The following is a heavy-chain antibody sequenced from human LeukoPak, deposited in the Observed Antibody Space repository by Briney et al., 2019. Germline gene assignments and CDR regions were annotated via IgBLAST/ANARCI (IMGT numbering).Heavy chain of an antibody. CDR3: ARAQFYYYGMDV. J-gene: IGHJ6*02. CDR1: GGSISSYY. V-gene: IGHV4-59*07. Sequence: SDTLSLTCTVSGGSISSYYWSWIRQPPGKGLEWIGYIYYSGSTNYNPSLKSRVTISVDTSKNQFSLKLSSVTAADTAVYYCARAQFYYYGMDVWGQGTTVTVSS. D-gene: IGHD5-24*01. CDR2: IYYSGST.